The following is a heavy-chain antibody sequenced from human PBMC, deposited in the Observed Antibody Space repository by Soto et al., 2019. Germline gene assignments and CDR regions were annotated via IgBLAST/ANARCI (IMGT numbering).Heavy chain of an antibody. J-gene: IGHJ3*02. V-gene: IGHV3-30*18. CDR3: AKYGSGNYGAYAFDI. CDR2: ISYDGSNK. D-gene: IGHD3-10*01. Sequence: GGSLRLSCAASGFTFSSYGMHWVRQAPGKGLEWVAVISYDGSNKYYADSVKGRFTISRDNSKNTLYLQMNSLRAEDTAVYYCAKYGSGNYGAYAFDIWGQGTMVTVSS. CDR1: GFTFSSYG.